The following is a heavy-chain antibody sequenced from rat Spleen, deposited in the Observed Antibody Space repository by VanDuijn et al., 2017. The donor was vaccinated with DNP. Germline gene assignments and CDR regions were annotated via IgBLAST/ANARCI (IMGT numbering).Heavy chain of an antibody. Sequence: EVQLQESGPGLVKPSQSLSLTCSVTGYSITRSYRWNWIRKFPGNKLEWMGYINSAGSTNYNPSLKSRISITRDTSKNQFFLQLNSVTTEDTATYYCARWSRYFDYWGQGVMVTVSS. CDR1: GYSITRSYR. J-gene: IGHJ2*01. CDR3: ARWSRYFDY. CDR2: INSAGST. V-gene: IGHV3-3*01.